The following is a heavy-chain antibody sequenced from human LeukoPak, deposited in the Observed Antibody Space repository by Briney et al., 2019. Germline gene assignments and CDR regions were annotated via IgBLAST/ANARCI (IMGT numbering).Heavy chain of an antibody. CDR1: GFTFSSYA. D-gene: IGHD3-10*01. Sequence: GGSLRLSCAASGFTFSSYAMSWVRQAPGKGLEWVSAISGSGGSTYYADSVKGRFTISRDNSKNTLYLQVNSLRAEDTAVYYCAKVGFGEFNYYYYYMDVWGKGTTVTVSS. V-gene: IGHV3-23*01. CDR3: AKVGFGEFNYYYYYMDV. J-gene: IGHJ6*03. CDR2: ISGSGGST.